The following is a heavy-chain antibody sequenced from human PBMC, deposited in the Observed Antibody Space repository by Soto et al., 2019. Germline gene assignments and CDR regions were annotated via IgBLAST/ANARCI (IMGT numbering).Heavy chain of an antibody. CDR3: ARSVFP. J-gene: IGHJ5*02. Sequence: QVQLQESGPGLVKPSQTLSLTCTVSGGSISSGGYYWSWIRQHPGKGLEWIGYIYYIGSTYYNPSLXSXXTISVDTSKNQCSLRLTSVTAADPAVYYCARSVFPWGQGTLVTVSS. CDR1: GGSISSGGYY. CDR2: IYYIGST. V-gene: IGHV4-31*03.